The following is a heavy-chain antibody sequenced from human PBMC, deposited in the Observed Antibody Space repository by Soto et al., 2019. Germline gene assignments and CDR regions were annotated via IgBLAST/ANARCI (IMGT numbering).Heavy chain of an antibody. CDR3: ARGTRSRTYYDYIWGSYYFDY. V-gene: IGHV4-34*01. CDR2: INHSGST. D-gene: IGHD3-16*01. CDR1: GGSLSRYY. Sequence: ASETLSLTCAVYGGSLSRYYWSWIRQPPGKGLEWIGEINHSGSTNYNPSLKSRVAISVDTSKNQFSLKLSSVTAADTAVYYCARGTRSRTYYDYIWGSYYFDYWGQGTLVTVSS. J-gene: IGHJ4*02.